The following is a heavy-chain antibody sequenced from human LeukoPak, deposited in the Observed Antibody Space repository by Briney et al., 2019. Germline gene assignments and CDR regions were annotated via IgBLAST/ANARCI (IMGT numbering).Heavy chain of an antibody. CDR3: ARHQWLPYYFDY. CDR2: INHSGST. J-gene: IGHJ4*02. V-gene: IGHV4-34*01. Sequence: SSETLSLTCAVYGGSFSGYYWSWIRQSPGKGLEWIGEINHSGSTNYNPSLKSRVTISVDTSKNQFSLKLSSVTAADTAVYYCARHQWLPYYFDYWGQGTLVTVSS. D-gene: IGHD5-12*01. CDR1: GGSFSGYY.